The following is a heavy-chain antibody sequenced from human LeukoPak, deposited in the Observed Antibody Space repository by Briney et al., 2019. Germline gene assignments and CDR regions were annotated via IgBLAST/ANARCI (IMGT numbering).Heavy chain of an antibody. D-gene: IGHD3-10*01. CDR3: ARDVVRGSGGDV. Sequence: WGSLRLSGAASGFTFSSYEMNWVRQAPGKGLEWVSYISSSGSTIYYADSVKGRFTISRDNAKNSLYLQMNSLRAEDTAVYYSARDVVRGSGGDVWGKGTTVTISS. V-gene: IGHV3-48*03. J-gene: IGHJ6*04. CDR2: ISSSGSTI. CDR1: GFTFSSYE.